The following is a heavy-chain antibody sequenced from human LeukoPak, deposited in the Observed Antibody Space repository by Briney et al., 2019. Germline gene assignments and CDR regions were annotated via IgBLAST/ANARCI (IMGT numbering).Heavy chain of an antibody. CDR2: IKQDGIDK. CDR3: ARGLRFGESPFDY. D-gene: IGHD3-10*01. J-gene: IGHJ4*02. Sequence: QTGGSLRLSCAASGFTFSNYWMNWVRQAPGKGLEWVAIIKQDGIDKNYVDSVKGRFTISRNNANNFLYLQMNSLRAEDTAVYYCARGLRFGESPFDYWGQGTLVTVSS. CDR1: GFTFSNYW. V-gene: IGHV3-7*01.